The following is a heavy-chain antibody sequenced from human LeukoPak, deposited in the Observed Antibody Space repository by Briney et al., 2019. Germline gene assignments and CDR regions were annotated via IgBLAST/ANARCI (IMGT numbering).Heavy chain of an antibody. Sequence: GGSLRLSCTASGFTFSSFWMAWVRQAPGKGLEWVANIKQDGSIQHYGDSVKGRFTISRDNAKNSLYLQMNNLRAEDTALYYCATSYDSSGCDWGQGTLDTVSS. D-gene: IGHD3-22*01. V-gene: IGHV3-7*01. CDR2: IKQDGSIQ. CDR1: GFTFSSFW. J-gene: IGHJ4*02. CDR3: ATSYDSSGCD.